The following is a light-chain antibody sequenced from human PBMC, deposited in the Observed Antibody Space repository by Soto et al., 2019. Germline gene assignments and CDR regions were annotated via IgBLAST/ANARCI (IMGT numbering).Light chain of an antibody. J-gene: IGLJ7*01. CDR2: GDT. V-gene: IGLV1-40*01. CDR3: QSFDSSLSGWV. Sequence: QSALTPPPSVSGAPGQRVTISCTGSSSNIGAGYDVHWYQQLPGTAPKLLVSGDTNRPSGVPDRFSGSKSGTSASLAITGLRAEDEADYYCQSFDSSLSGWVFGGGTQLTVL. CDR1: SSNIGAGYD.